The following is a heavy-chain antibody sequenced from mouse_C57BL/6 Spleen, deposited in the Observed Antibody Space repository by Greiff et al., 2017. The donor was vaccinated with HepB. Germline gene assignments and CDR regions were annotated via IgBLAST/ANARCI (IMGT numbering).Heavy chain of an antibody. CDR1: GYTFTDYY. J-gene: IGHJ3*01. Sequence: EVQLQQSGPELVKPGASVKISCKASGYTFTDYYMNWVKQSHGKSLEWIGDINPNNGGTSYNQKFKGKATLTVDKSSSTAYMELRSLTSEDSAVYYFARYSNYGGFFAYWGQGTLVTVSA. D-gene: IGHD2-5*01. CDR3: ARYSNYGGFFAY. V-gene: IGHV1-26*01. CDR2: INPNNGGT.